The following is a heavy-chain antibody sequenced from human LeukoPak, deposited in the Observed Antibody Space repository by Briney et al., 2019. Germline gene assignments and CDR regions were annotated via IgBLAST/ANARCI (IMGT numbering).Heavy chain of an antibody. V-gene: IGHV3-23*01. J-gene: IGHJ4*02. CDR1: GFTFGSYA. CDR3: ATNGGNNPFDC. D-gene: IGHD4-23*01. Sequence: GGSLRLSCTASGFTFGSYAMGWVRQAPGKGPEWVSAISFSGGSTYYADSVKGRFTISRDNSKNTLYLQMNSLRAEDTAVYYCATNGGNNPFDCWGQGTLVTVSS. CDR2: ISFSGGST.